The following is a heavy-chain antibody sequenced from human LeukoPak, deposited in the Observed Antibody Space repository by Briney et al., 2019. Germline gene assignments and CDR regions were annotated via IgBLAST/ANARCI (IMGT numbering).Heavy chain of an antibody. V-gene: IGHV3-23*01. CDR2: ISDSGGRT. CDR3: AKDSYDDSI. CDR1: GFTFTSYA. J-gene: IGHJ1*01. D-gene: IGHD5-18*01. Sequence: GGSLRLSCAASGFTFTSYAMHWVRQAPGKGLEWVSAISDSGGRTFYADSVKGRFTISRDNSKNTLYLQINSLRAGDTAVYYCAKDSYDDSIWGQGTLVTVSS.